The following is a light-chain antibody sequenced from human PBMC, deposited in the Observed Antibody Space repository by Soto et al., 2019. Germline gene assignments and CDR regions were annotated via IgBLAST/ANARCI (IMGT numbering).Light chain of an antibody. CDR1: QSISSW. CDR2: DAY. CDR3: QQYNSYSWT. Sequence: DIQMTQSPSTLSASVGDRVTITCRASQSISSWLAWYQQKPGKAPKLLIYDAYSLESGVPSRFSGSGSGTEFTLTISSLPPDDFATYYCQQYNSYSWTFGQGTKVEIK. V-gene: IGKV1-5*01. J-gene: IGKJ1*01.